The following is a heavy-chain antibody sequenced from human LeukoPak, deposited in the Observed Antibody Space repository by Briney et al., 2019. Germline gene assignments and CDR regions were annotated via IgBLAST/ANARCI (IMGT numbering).Heavy chain of an antibody. J-gene: IGHJ4*02. CDR3: ARGEMATTYYFDY. V-gene: IGHV4-31*02. D-gene: IGHD5-24*01. CDR2: IXYXGXX. Sequence: XXXIXYXGXXXYNPSLKXRXTISVDTSKNQFSLKLTSVTAAXTAVYYCARGEMATTYYFDYWGQGTLVTVSS.